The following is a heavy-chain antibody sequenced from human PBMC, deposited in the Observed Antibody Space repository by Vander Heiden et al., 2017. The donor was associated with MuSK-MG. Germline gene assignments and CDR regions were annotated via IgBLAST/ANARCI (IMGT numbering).Heavy chain of an antibody. CDR3: AKDGIPFYENGVYKGWFDS. V-gene: IGHV3-23*01. D-gene: IGHD2-8*01. Sequence: EAQLLESGGDLVQPGGSLRLSCAASGFPFRSYAVSWVRQAPGKGLEWVSHLSSAGATAYYADSVKGLCTISRDNSRRTLFLQMDGLRAEETAVYYCAKDGIPFYENGVYKGWFDSWGQGTLVTVSS. J-gene: IGHJ5*01. CDR2: LSSAGATA. CDR1: GFPFRSYA.